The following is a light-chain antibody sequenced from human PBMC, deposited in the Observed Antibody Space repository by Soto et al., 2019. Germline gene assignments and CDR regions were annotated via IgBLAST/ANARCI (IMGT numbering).Light chain of an antibody. V-gene: IGKV3-20*01. CDR1: QSVSGSD. J-gene: IGKJ1*01. CDR3: HQYAISPRT. CDR2: GAS. Sequence: EIVLTQSPGTLSLSPGERATLSCRASQSVSGSDLAWYQQKPGQAPRLLIYGASSRDTGIPDRFSGGGSGTDFTLTIGRLEPEDFAVYYCHQYAISPRTFGQGTKVEIK.